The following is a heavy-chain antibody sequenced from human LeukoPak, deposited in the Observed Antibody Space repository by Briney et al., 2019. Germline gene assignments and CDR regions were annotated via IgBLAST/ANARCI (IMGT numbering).Heavy chain of an antibody. D-gene: IGHD7-27*01. Sequence: GESLKISCKGSGCSFTSYWIGWVRQMPGKGLEWMGIIYPGDFDIRYSPSSQGQVTISADKSISTAYLQWSSLKASDTAMYYCARHGTGDNWYFDLWGRGTLVTVSS. CDR2: IYPGDFDI. CDR1: GCSFTSYW. V-gene: IGHV5-51*01. J-gene: IGHJ2*01. CDR3: ARHGTGDNWYFDL.